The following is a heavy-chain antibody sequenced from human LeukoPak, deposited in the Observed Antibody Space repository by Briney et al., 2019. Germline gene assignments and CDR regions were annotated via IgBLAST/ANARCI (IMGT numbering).Heavy chain of an antibody. CDR2: IYSDGST. CDR1: GFIVNRNY. V-gene: IGHV3-66*02. CDR3: ARSWDARLNFDY. J-gene: IGHJ4*02. Sequence: GGSLRLSCAASGFIVNRNYMNWVRQVPGKGLGWVSVIYSDGSTHYADSVQGRFIISRDNSKNTVGLQMNDLRTEDTAVYYCARSWDARLNFDYWGQGTLVTVSS. D-gene: IGHD1-26*01.